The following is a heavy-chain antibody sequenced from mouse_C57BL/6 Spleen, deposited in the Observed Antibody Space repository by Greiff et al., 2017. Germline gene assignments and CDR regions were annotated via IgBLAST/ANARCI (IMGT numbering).Heavy chain of an antibody. CDR2: IRNKANGYTT. CDR3: ARYGGGGGFDF. CDR1: GFTFTDYY. J-gene: IGHJ2*01. V-gene: IGHV7-3*01. Sequence: EVKLVESGGGLVQPGGSLSLSCAASGFTFTDYYMSWVRQPPGKALEWLGFIRNKANGYTTEYSASVKGRFTISRDNSQSILYLQMNAVGAGDIAAYDSARYGGGGGFDFWGQGTTLTVSS.